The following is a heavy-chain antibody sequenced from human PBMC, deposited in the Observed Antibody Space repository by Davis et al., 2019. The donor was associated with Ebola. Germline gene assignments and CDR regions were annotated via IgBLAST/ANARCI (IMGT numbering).Heavy chain of an antibody. Sequence: ASVKVSCKASGYTFTQYYMHWVRQAPGQGLEWMGIINTSDDSTTYAQKFQGRVTMTRDTSTSTVYMDLSSLRSEDTAMYYCARGPTGTTGDAFDIWGQGTMVTVSS. CDR1: GYTFTQYY. V-gene: IGHV1-46*01. CDR3: ARGPTGTTGDAFDI. D-gene: IGHD1-1*01. J-gene: IGHJ3*02. CDR2: INTSDDST.